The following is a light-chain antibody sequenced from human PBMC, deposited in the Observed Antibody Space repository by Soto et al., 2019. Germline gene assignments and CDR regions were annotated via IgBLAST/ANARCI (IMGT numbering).Light chain of an antibody. CDR3: QQYDSSPLVT. CDR2: AAA. J-gene: IGKJ2*01. Sequence: EIEMTQSPATLSLFPGERATLSCRASRSVSRNYLTWYQQKPGQPPRLLIYAAASRSTGIPDRFSGSGSGTEFTLTISRLEPEDFAVYYCQQYDSSPLVTFGQGTKLEIK. V-gene: IGKV3-20*01. CDR1: RSVSRNY.